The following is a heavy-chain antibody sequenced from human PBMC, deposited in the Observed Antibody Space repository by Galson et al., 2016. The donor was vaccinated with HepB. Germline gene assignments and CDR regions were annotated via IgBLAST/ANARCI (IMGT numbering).Heavy chain of an antibody. V-gene: IGHV3-30-3*01. CDR2: ISFDGSEK. CDR3: ARVPAVAATDH. CDR1: GFTFSGYV. D-gene: IGHD6-19*01. Sequence: SLRLSCAASGFTFSGYVMHWVRQAPGKGLEWVAAISFDGSEKYYADSVKGRFTVSRDNAKNSLYLQMNSLRAEDTAVYYCARVPAVAATDHWGQGTLVTVSS. J-gene: IGHJ4*02.